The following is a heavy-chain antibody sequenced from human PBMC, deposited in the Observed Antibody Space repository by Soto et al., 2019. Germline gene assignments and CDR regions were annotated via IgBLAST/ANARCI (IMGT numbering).Heavy chain of an antibody. Sequence: GGSLRLSCAASGFTFSSYWMSWVRQAPGKGLEWVANIKQDGSEKYYVDSVKGRFTISRDNAKNSLYLQMNSLRAEDTAVYYCARTGDFWSGYYQVYYYYMDVWGKGTTVTVS. V-gene: IGHV3-7*01. J-gene: IGHJ6*03. CDR1: GFTFSSYW. CDR2: IKQDGSEK. D-gene: IGHD3-3*01. CDR3: ARTGDFWSGYYQVYYYYMDV.